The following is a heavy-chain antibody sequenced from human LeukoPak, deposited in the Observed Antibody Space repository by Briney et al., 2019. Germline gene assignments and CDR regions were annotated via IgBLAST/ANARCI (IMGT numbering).Heavy chain of an antibody. V-gene: IGHV3-11*01. CDR3: ARDTTTVLYFDY. J-gene: IGHJ4*02. CDR2: ISSSGSTI. Sequence: VSYISSSGSTIYYADSVKGRFTISRDNPKNSLYLQMNSLRAEDTAVYYCARDTTTVLYFDYWGQGTLVTVSS. D-gene: IGHD1-1*01.